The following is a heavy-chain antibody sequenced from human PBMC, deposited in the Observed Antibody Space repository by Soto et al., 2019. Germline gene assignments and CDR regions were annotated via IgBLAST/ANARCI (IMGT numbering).Heavy chain of an antibody. D-gene: IGHD1-26*01. CDR1: GGSFSGYY. CDR2: INHSGST. V-gene: IGHV4-34*01. Sequence: QVQLQQWGAGLLKPSETLSLTCAVYGGSFSGYYWSWIRQPPGKGLEWIGEINHSGSTNYNPSLKRRVTISVDTSKNQFSLKLSSVTAADTAVYYCARLLVGATFYYWGQGTLVTVSS. J-gene: IGHJ4*02. CDR3: ARLLVGATFYY.